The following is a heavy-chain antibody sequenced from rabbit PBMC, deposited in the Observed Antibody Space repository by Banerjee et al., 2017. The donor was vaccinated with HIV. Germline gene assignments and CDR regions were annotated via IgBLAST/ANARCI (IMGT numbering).Heavy chain of an antibody. CDR2: IDPVFGNT. V-gene: IGHV1S40*01. Sequence: LEESGGDLVKPGASLTLTCTASGFSFSNNYYMCWVRQAPGKGLEWIGYIDPVFGNTYYASWVNGRFTISSHNAQNTLYLQLNSLTAADTATYFCARDLSGVIGWNLNLWGPGTLVTVS. D-gene: IGHD1-1*01. CDR1: GFSFSNNYY. J-gene: IGHJ4*01. CDR3: ARDLSGVIGWNLNL.